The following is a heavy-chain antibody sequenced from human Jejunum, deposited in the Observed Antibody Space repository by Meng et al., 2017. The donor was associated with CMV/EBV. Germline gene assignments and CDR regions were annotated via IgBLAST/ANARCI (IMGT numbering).Heavy chain of an antibody. Sequence: GSAMHWVRQASGKGLEWVGRIRSKANSYATAYAASVKGRFTISRDDSKNTAYLQMNSLKTEDTAVYYCTRQLGCSSTSCRNFDYWGQGTRVTVSS. CDR3: TRQLGCSSTSCRNFDY. V-gene: IGHV3-73*01. D-gene: IGHD2-2*01. CDR1: GSA. J-gene: IGHJ4*02. CDR2: IRSKANSYAT.